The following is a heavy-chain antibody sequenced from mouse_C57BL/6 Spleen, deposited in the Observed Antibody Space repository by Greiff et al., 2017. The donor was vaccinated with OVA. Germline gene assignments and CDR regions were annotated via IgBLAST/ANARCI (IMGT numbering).Heavy chain of an antibody. D-gene: IGHD1-1*01. CDR2: IRNKANGYTT. J-gene: IGHJ4*01. CDR1: GFTFTDYY. V-gene: IGHV7-3*01. Sequence: EVKLMESGGGLVQPGGSLSLSCAASGFTFTDYYMSWVRQPPGKALEWLGFIRNKANGYTTEYSASVKGRFTISSDNSQSILYLQMNALRAEDSATYYCARGVTTVHAMDYWGQGTSVTVSS. CDR3: ARGVTTVHAMDY.